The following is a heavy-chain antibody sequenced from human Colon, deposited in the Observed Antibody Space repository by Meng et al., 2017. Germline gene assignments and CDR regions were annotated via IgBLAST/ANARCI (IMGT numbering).Heavy chain of an antibody. V-gene: IGHV1-8*01. CDR2: MNPNSGNT. D-gene: IGHD6-19*01. CDR3: ARVASGGWSFFDN. Sequence: QVQLVQSGAEGKKPGASVKVSCKASGYTLTSYDINWVRQATGQGLEWMGWMNPNSGNTGYAQKFQGRVTMTRNTSISTAYMELSSLTSDDTAMYYCARVASGGWSFFDNWGQGTLVTVSS. J-gene: IGHJ4*02. CDR1: GYTLTSYD.